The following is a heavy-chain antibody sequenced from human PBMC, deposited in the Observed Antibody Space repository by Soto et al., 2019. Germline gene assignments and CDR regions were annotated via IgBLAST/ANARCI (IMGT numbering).Heavy chain of an antibody. CDR1: GGSISSGGYY. CDR2: ISDSGST. V-gene: IGHV4-30-4*01. Sequence: SETLSLTCTVSGGSISSGGYYWSWIRQPPGKGLEWIGYISDSGSTYYNPSLKSRLTISVDTSKNQFSLKLSSVTAADTAVYYCARATAMVKNWGQGTLVTVSS. J-gene: IGHJ4*02. D-gene: IGHD5-18*01. CDR3: ARATAMVKN.